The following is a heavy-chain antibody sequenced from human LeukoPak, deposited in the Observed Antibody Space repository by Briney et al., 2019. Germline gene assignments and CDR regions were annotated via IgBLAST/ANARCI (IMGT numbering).Heavy chain of an antibody. CDR1: GYTFTSYD. CDR3: ARFGDTAMGDYYYYYGMDV. CDR2: MNPNSGNT. J-gene: IGHJ6*02. D-gene: IGHD5-18*01. Sequence: ASVKVSCKASGYTFTSYDINWVRQATGQGLEWMGRMNPNSGNTGYAQKFQGRVTMTRNTSISTAYMELSSLRSEDTAVYYCARFGDTAMGDYYYYYGMDVWGQGTTVTVSS. V-gene: IGHV1-8*02.